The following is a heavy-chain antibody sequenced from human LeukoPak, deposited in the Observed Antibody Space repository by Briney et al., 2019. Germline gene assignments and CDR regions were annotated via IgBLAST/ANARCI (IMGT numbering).Heavy chain of an antibody. CDR2: ISSDGSNT. J-gene: IGHJ4*02. Sequence: GGSLRLSCAASGFTFSRYAMHWVRQAPGKGLEGVAVISSDGSNTYHPDSVKGRFTISRDNSKNTLYLQMNSLRAEDTAVYYCAKRLYSGSALGVGDFDYWGQGTLVTVSS. CDR1: GFTFSRYA. CDR3: AKRLYSGSALGVGDFDY. V-gene: IGHV3-30*04. D-gene: IGHD5-12*01.